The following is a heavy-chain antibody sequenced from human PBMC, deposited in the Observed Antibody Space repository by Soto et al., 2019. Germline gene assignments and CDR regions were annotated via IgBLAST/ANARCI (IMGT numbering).Heavy chain of an antibody. J-gene: IGHJ6*02. CDR2: IIPIFGTA. D-gene: IGHD2-15*01. V-gene: IGHV1-69*13. CDR3: AREMVCSGGSCSSGGMDV. CDR1: GGTFSSYA. Sequence: GASVKVSCKASGGTFSSYAISWVRQAPGQGLEWMGGIIPIFGTANYAQKSQGRVTITADESTSTAYMELSSLRSEDTAVYYCAREMVCSGGSCSSGGMDVWGQGTTVTVSS.